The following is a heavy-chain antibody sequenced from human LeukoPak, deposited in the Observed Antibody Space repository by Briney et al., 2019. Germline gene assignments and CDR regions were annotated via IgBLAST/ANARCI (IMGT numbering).Heavy chain of an antibody. Sequence: GGSLRLSCAASGFTFSDYYMDWVRQAPGKGLEWVGRSRNKANSYTTEYAASVKGRLTISRDDSKKLLYLQMNSLRTEDTAVYFCARGLDTDFWGQGTLVTVSS. J-gene: IGHJ4*02. V-gene: IGHV3-72*01. D-gene: IGHD2-2*02. CDR1: GFTFSDYY. CDR3: ARGLDTDF. CDR2: SRNKANSYTT.